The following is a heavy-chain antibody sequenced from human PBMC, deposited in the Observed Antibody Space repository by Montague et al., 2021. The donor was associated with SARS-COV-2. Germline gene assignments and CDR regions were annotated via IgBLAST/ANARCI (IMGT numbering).Heavy chain of an antibody. CDR3: TRAVWGVQDY. Sequence: CAISGDSDGIEGVRRNWEKHTSELQSRRQLGTRFLLKWSNEYALSVKSRITITPDTSKNQLSLQLTSVTPEDTAVYYCTRAVWGVQDYWGQGSLVTVSS. V-gene: IGHV6-1*01. CDR2: TRFLLKWSN. J-gene: IGHJ4*02. CDR1: GDSDGIEGVR. D-gene: IGHD3-10*01.